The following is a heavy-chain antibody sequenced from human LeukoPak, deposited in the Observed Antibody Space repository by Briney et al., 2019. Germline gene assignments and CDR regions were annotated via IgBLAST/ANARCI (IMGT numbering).Heavy chain of an antibody. CDR1: GFSFTAYS. CDR3: TRRFDS. Sequence: GGSLRLSCAASGFSFTAYSMNWVRQAPGRGLEWMSYIGPGGDIYYADSVTGRFTVSRDAAKNSLYLQMNGLRVEDTAVYYCTRRFDSWGQGTLVTVSS. J-gene: IGHJ4*02. V-gene: IGHV3-48*01. CDR2: IGPGGDI.